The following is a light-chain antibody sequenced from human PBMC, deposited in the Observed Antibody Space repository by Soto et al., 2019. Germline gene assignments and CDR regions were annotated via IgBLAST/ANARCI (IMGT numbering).Light chain of an antibody. CDR3: QQYKSYWT. Sequence: PSTLSASVGDRVTITCRASQSISSWLAWYQQKPGKAPKLLIYDASSLESGVPSRFSGSGSGTEFTLTINSLQPDDFATYYCQQYKSYWTFGQGTKWIS. CDR2: DAS. CDR1: QSISSW. J-gene: IGKJ1*01. V-gene: IGKV1-5*01.